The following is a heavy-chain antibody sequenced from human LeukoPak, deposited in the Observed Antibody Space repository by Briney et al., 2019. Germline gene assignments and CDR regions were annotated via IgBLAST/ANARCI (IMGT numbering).Heavy chain of an antibody. Sequence: GASVKVSCKASGGTFSSYAISWVRQAPGQGLEWMGRIIPILGIANYAQKFQGRVTITADKSTSTAYMELSSLRSEDTAVYYCARSAGYGYEYPYYFDYWGQGTLVTVSS. J-gene: IGHJ4*02. V-gene: IGHV1-69*04. D-gene: IGHD5-18*01. CDR2: IIPILGIA. CDR3: ARSAGYGYEYPYYFDY. CDR1: GGTFSSYA.